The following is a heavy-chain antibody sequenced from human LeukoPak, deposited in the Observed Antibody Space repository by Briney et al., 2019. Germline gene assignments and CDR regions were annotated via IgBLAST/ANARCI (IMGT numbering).Heavy chain of an antibody. CDR3: AKGLNTWEIRGALDY. D-gene: IGHD1-26*01. CDR1: GFTFSSYG. V-gene: IGHV3-30*18. Sequence: GGSLRLSCAASGFTFSSYGMHWGRQAPGKGLEWLAVISSEGSNKYYADSVKGRLTISRDNSTSTLYLQMNRLRAEDTAVYYCAKGLNTWEIRGALDYWGQGTLVTVSS. J-gene: IGHJ4*02. CDR2: ISSEGSNK.